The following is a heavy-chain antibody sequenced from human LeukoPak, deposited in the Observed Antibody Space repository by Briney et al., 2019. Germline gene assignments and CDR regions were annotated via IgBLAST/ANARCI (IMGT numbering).Heavy chain of an antibody. J-gene: IGHJ6*03. CDR3: ARGVVDATFSYYKDV. CDR1: GYTFSVYY. D-gene: IGHD2-8*02. V-gene: IGHV1-2*02. Sequence: ASVKVSCKPSGYTFSVYYILCVPDAPTQAREDGGWINPTSGATNYTQKFQGRVTMTRDTSLSTAYMELNSLRSDDTAVYYCARGVVDATFSYYKDVWGKGTTVTVSS. CDR2: INPTSGAT.